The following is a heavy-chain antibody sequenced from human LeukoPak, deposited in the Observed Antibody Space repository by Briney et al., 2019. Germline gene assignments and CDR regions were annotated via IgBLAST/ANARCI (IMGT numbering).Heavy chain of an antibody. CDR2: IKQDGSEK. J-gene: IGHJ4*02. Sequence: AGGSLRLSCAASGFTFSSYWMSWVRQAPGKGLEWVANIKQDGSEKYYVDSVKGRFTISRDNAKNSLYLQMNSLRAEDTAVYYCARDRPHYDTSYYFDYWGQGTLVTVSS. CDR3: ARDRPHYDTSYYFDY. D-gene: IGHD3-9*01. CDR1: GFTFSSYW. V-gene: IGHV3-7*01.